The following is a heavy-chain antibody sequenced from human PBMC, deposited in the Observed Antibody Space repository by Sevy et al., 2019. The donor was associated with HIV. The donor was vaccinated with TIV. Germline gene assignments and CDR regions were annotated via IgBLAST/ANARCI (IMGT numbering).Heavy chain of an antibody. V-gene: IGHV4-4*07. CDR1: GGSISSYY. D-gene: IGHD3-3*01. CDR2: IYTSGST. J-gene: IGHJ5*02. Sequence: SETLSLTCTVSGGSISSYYWSWIRQPAGKGLEWIGRIYTSGSTNYNPSLKSRVTMSVDTSKNQFSLKLSSVTAADTAMYYCARAHHYDFWSGYFWFDPWGQGTLVTVSS. CDR3: ARAHHYDFWSGYFWFDP.